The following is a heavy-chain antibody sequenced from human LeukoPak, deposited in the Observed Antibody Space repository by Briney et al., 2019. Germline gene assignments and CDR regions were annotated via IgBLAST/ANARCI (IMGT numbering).Heavy chain of an antibody. CDR1: GYTLTELS. Sequence: AASVKVSCKVSGYTLTELSMHWVRQAPGKGLEWMGGFDPEDGETIYAQKFQGRVTMTEDTSTDTAYMELSSLRSEDTAVYYCATDNPVENGAHNAFDIWGQGTMVTVSS. V-gene: IGHV1-24*01. D-gene: IGHD5-24*01. CDR3: ATDNPVENGAHNAFDI. J-gene: IGHJ3*02. CDR2: FDPEDGET.